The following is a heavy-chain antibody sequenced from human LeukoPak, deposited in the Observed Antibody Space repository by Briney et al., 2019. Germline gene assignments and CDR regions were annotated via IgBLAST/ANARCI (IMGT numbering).Heavy chain of an antibody. V-gene: IGHV1-8*01. Sequence: ASVKVSCKASGYTFTSYDINWVRQATGQGLEWMGWMNPNSGNTGYAQKFQGRVTMTRNTSISTAYMELSSLRSEDTAVYYCARGAEAGRSKSYYLEYWGQGTLVTVSS. CDR3: ARGAEAGRSKSYYLEY. D-gene: IGHD6-13*01. J-gene: IGHJ4*02. CDR2: MNPNSGNT. CDR1: GYTFTSYD.